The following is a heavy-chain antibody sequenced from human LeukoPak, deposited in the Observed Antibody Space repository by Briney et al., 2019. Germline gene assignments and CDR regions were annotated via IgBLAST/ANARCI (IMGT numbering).Heavy chain of an antibody. CDR2: ISRDGSNT. CDR1: GFTFSNYW. D-gene: IGHD4/OR15-4a*01. V-gene: IGHV3-74*01. J-gene: IGHJ4*02. Sequence: GGSLRLSCAASGFTFSNYWMHWVRQAPGKGLVWVSHISRDGSNTFYADSVKGRFTISRDNAKNTLSLQLKSLRAEDTAVYYCARDESAYFDSWGQGTLVTVSS. CDR3: ARDESAYFDS.